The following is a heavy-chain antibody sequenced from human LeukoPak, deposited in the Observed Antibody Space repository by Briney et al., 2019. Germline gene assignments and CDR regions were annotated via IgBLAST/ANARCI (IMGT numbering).Heavy chain of an antibody. CDR1: GFTFSSYG. CDR2: ISYDGSNE. Sequence: GGSLRLSCAASGFTFSSYGMHWVRQAPGKGLEWVAVISYDGSNEYYADSVKGRFTISRDNSKNTLYLQMNSLRAEDTAVYYCAKGWVRWFGKLLNAFDYWGQGTLVTVSS. J-gene: IGHJ4*02. D-gene: IGHD3-10*01. CDR3: AKGWVRWFGKLLNAFDY. V-gene: IGHV3-30*18.